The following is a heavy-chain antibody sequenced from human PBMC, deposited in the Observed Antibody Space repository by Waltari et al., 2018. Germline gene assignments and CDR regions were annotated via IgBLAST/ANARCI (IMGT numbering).Heavy chain of an antibody. CDR1: GFTFSSSW. CDR3: ARDYIWGSYRQDY. J-gene: IGHJ4*02. D-gene: IGHD3-16*02. Sequence: EVQLVESGGGLVQPGGSLRLSCAASGFTFSSSWMSWVRQAPGKGLEWVANIKQDGSEKYYVDSVKGRFTISRDNAKNSLYLQMNSLRAEDTAVYYCARDYIWGSYRQDYWGQGTLVTVSS. V-gene: IGHV3-7*01. CDR2: IKQDGSEK.